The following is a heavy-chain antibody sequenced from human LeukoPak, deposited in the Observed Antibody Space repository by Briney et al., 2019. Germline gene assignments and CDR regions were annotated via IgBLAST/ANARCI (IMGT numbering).Heavy chain of an antibody. V-gene: IGHV4-38-2*01. CDR3: ARASPNWNPPDY. Sequence: SETLSLTCAVSGYSISSGYYWGWIRQPPGKGLEWIGYIYNSGSTDYNPSLKSRVTISEDTSNNQFSLKLNFVTAADTAVYYCARASPNWNPPDYWGQGTLVTVSS. J-gene: IGHJ4*02. CDR1: GYSISSGYY. D-gene: IGHD1-1*01. CDR2: IYNSGST.